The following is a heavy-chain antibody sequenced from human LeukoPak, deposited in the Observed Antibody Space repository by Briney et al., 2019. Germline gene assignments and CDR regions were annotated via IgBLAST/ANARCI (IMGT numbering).Heavy chain of an antibody. Sequence: GGSLRLSCAGSGFTFSAYWVSWIRLAPGKGLEFVANIKDDGSEKFYADSVKGRFTISRDNAKNSLDLQMSSLRPEDTALYYCVKDKHRDGYTYGVYDSWGQGTLITVSS. V-gene: IGHV3-7*03. D-gene: IGHD5-12*01. CDR2: IKDDGSEK. CDR1: GFTFSAYW. J-gene: IGHJ5*01. CDR3: VKDKHRDGYTYGVYDS.